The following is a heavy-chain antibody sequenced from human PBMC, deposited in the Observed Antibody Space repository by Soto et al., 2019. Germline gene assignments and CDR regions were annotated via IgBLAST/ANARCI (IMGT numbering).Heavy chain of an antibody. Sequence: SEALALSDASAYTFISSYFYCGILQPPVGGLEWVGDIYYSGSTNYNPSLQSRVTISVDTSMNQLYLELSCVTAAATAVYYCERNRVAGATTSWFDPWGQGTLVTVSS. CDR3: ERNRVAGATTSWFDP. V-gene: IGHV4-59*01. CDR2: IYYSGST. D-gene: IGHD1-26*01. J-gene: IGHJ5*02. CDR1: YTFISSYF.